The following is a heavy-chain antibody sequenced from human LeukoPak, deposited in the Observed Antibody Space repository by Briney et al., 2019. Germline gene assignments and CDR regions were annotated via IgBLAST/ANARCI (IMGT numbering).Heavy chain of an antibody. CDR3: AAGRSLWSCDY. Sequence: ASVKVSCKASGFTFTSSAVQWVRQARGQRLEWIGWVVVGSGNTNYAQKFQERVTITRDMSTSTAYMELSSLRSEDTAVYYCAAGRSLWSCDYWGQGTLVTVSS. V-gene: IGHV1-58*01. CDR2: VVVGSGNT. D-gene: IGHD3-10*01. J-gene: IGHJ4*02. CDR1: GFTFTSSA.